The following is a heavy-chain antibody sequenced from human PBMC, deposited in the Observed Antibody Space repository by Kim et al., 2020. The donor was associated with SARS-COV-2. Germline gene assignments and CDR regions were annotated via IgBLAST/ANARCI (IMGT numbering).Heavy chain of an antibody. CDR2: ISYDGSNK. Sequence: GGSLRLSCAASGFTFSSYAMHWVRQAPGKGLEWVAVISYDGSNKYYADSVKGRFTISRDNSKNTLYLQMNSLRAEDTAVYYCATPPGSVATMRGDFDYWGQGTLVTVSS. CDR3: ATPPGSVATMRGDFDY. V-gene: IGHV3-30*04. J-gene: IGHJ4*02. CDR1: GFTFSSYA. D-gene: IGHD5-12*01.